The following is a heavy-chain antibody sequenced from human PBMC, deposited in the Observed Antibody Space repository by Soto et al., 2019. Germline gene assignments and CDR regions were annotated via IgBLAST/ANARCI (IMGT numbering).Heavy chain of an antibody. CDR1: GYTFTGHY. CDR2: ITPNSGYT. V-gene: IGHV1-2*02. D-gene: IGHD2-2*01. CDR3: AKDNGQLLIFEY. J-gene: IGHJ4*02. Sequence: QVQLVQSGAEVKRPGASVKVSCKASGYTFTGHYVHWVRQAPGQGLEWMGWITPNSGYTNYAQKFQGRVTMNRDTSISTAYMELSGLRSDDTAVYYCAKDNGQLLIFEYRGQGTLVTLSS.